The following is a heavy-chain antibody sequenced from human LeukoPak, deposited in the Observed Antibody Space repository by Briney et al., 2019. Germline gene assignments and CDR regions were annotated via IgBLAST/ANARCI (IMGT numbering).Heavy chain of an antibody. Sequence: GESLKISCKGSGYSFTSYWIGWARQLPGKGLEWMGIIYPGDSDTRYSPSFQGQVTISADKSISTAYLQWSSLKASDTAMYYCARQIRNSDILTGYYNEYYFDYWGQGTLVTVSS. CDR2: IYPGDSDT. CDR3: ARQIRNSDILTGYYNEYYFDY. D-gene: IGHD3-9*01. J-gene: IGHJ4*02. V-gene: IGHV5-51*01. CDR1: GYSFTSYW.